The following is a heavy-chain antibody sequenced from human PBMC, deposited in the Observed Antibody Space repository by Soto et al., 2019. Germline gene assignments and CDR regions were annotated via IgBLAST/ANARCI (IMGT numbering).Heavy chain of an antibody. D-gene: IGHD2-2*01. Sequence: QVQLVESGGGVVQPGRSLRLSCAASGFTFSSYGMHWVRQAPGKGLEWVAVISYDGSNKYYADSVKGRFTISRYNSKNALYQQMHSLRAEDTLVYYCAKGAVQYQRLLPPYCDYRMDVWGQGTTVPVSS. CDR2: ISYDGSNK. V-gene: IGHV3-30*18. J-gene: IGHJ6*02. CDR3: AKGAVQYQRLLPPYCDYRMDV. CDR1: GFTFSSYG.